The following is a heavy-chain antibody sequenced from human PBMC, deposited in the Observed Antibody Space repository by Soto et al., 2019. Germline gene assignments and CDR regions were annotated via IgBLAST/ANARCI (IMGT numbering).Heavy chain of an antibody. Sequence: QMQVVQSGPAVKKPGTSVRVSCKTSGFTFTGSAVQWVRQARGQRLEWMGRIVVGSVKTDYAQKFQERVTFTRDMSTSTVYMDLSSLRSDDTAVYYCTAEVVGTGLGWGQGTLVTVSS. CDR3: TAEVVGTGLG. CDR2: IVVGSVKT. CDR1: GFTFTGSA. J-gene: IGHJ4*02. D-gene: IGHD3-10*01. V-gene: IGHV1-58*01.